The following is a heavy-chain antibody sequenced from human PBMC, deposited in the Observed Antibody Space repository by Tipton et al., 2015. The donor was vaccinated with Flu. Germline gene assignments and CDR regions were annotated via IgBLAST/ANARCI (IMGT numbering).Heavy chain of an antibody. CDR2: IYYSGST. Sequence: TLSLTCTVSGGSISSSAYYWGWIRQTPGKGLEWTGNIYYSGSTFYNPSLKSRVTISLDKSTNQFSLRLSSVTAADTAIYYCAIDDFGSSWYGYWGQGSLVTVSS. CDR1: GGSISSSAYY. D-gene: IGHD6-13*01. V-gene: IGHV4-39*07. J-gene: IGHJ4*02. CDR3: AIDDFGSSWYGY.